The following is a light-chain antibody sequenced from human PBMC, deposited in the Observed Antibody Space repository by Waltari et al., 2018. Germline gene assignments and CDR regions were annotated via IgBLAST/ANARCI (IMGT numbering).Light chain of an antibody. Sequence: DIQMTQSPSTLSASVGDRVTITCRASQSVSDWLAWYQQTPGKAPELLIFDVSTLKSGVPSRFSGRGSGTEFTLTISSLQPDDFATYYCQHYSHSSPWTFGQGTKVEIK. V-gene: IGKV1-5*01. CDR1: QSVSDW. J-gene: IGKJ1*01. CDR3: QHYSHSSPWT. CDR2: DVS.